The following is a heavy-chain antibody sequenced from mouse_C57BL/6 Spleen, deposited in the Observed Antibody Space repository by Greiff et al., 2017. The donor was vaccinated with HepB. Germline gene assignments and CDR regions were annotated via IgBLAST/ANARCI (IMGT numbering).Heavy chain of an antibody. J-gene: IGHJ2*02. Sequence: VQLQQSGAGLVRPGASVKLSCPASGFHIQDYYVRWVKQRPEQGLEWIGRIDPEDGDTEYAPMFQGKATMTEDTSSNTAYLQLSSLTSEDTAVYSCTTAAYTINHGDCVQGTSPTFSS. D-gene: IGHD1-1*01. V-gene: IGHV14-1*01. CDR3: TTAAYTINHGD. CDR1: GFHIQDYY. CDR2: IDPEDGDT.